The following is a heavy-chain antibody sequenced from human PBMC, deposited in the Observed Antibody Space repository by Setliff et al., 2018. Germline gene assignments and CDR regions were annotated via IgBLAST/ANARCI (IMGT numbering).Heavy chain of an antibody. CDR3: ARMSRYSEFWSGYAEDYYSSYIDV. Sequence: PSETLSLTCSVFGDSLTRSSSWWGWIRQPAGKGLGWIGNIYSSGTTKYNPSLKSRVTISVDTSKRQFSLNLLSVTAADTAVYYCARMSRYSEFWSGYAEDYYSSYIDVWGTGATVTVSS. CDR1: GDSLTRSSSW. D-gene: IGHD3-3*01. V-gene: IGHV4-61*05. CDR2: IYSSGTT. J-gene: IGHJ6*03.